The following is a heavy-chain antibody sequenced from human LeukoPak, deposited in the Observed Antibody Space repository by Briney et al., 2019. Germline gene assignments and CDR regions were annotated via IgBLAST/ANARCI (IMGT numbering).Heavy chain of an antibody. CDR3: AIQQYYYYYMDV. D-gene: IGHD2-2*01. CDR1: GVSISTHY. Sequence: SETLSLTCNVSGVSISTHYWSWIRQSPGKGLEWIGYIYHNGITNYNPSLKSRVTISIDTSKNEFSLKLTSVTAADTAVYYCAIQQYYYYYMDVWGKGTTVTVSS. CDR2: IYHNGIT. V-gene: IGHV4-59*11. J-gene: IGHJ6*03.